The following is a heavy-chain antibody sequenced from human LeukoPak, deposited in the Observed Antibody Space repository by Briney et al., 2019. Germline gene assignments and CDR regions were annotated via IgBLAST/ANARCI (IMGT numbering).Heavy chain of an antibody. Sequence: SVKVSCKASGGTFSSYAISWVRQAPGQGLEWMGGIIPIFGTANYAQKFQGRVTITTDESTSTAYMELSSLRSEDTAVYYCARGGGNSAYYYYYYMDVWGKGTTVTVSS. CDR3: ARGGGNSAYYYYYYMDV. D-gene: IGHD4-23*01. CDR1: GGTFSSYA. CDR2: IIPIFGTA. V-gene: IGHV1-69*05. J-gene: IGHJ6*03.